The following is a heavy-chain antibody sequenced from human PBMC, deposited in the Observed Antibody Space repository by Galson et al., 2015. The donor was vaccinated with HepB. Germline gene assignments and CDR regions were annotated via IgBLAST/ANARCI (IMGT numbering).Heavy chain of an antibody. J-gene: IGHJ3*02. CDR3: ARPSGLSGAFDI. D-gene: IGHD4/OR15-4a*01. CDR2: INSDGSST. Sequence: SLRLSCAASGFTFSSYWMHWVRQAPGKGLVWVSRINSDGSSTSYADSVKGRFTISRDNAKNTLYLQMNSLRAEDTAVYYCARPSGLSGAFDIWGQGTMVTVSS. V-gene: IGHV3-74*01. CDR1: GFTFSSYW.